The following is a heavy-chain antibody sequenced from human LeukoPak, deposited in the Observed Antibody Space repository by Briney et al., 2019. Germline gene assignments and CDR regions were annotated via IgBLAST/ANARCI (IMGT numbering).Heavy chain of an antibody. Sequence: GRSLRLPCAASGFTFSSYAMHWVRQAPGKGLEWVAVISYDGSNKYYADSVKGRFTISRDNSKNTLYLQMNSLRAEDTAVYYCARESALAAAGAFDIWGQGTMVTVSS. CDR3: ARESALAAAGAFDI. V-gene: IGHV3-30-3*01. CDR2: ISYDGSNK. D-gene: IGHD6-13*01. J-gene: IGHJ3*02. CDR1: GFTFSSYA.